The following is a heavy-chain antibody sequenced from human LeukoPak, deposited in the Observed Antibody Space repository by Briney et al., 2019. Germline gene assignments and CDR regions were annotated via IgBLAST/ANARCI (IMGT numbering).Heavy chain of an antibody. Sequence: KTSETLSLTCTVSGGSIYISNYFWAWIRQPPGKGLEWIGTISYSASTYYNPSLKSRVTILVDTSKNQFSLKLTSLTAADTAVYYCARGPSALAGFGELYTDSWGQGTLVTVSS. V-gene: IGHV4-39*07. CDR2: ISYSAST. J-gene: IGHJ5*01. CDR3: ARGPSALAGFGELYTDS. D-gene: IGHD3-10*01. CDR1: GGSIYISNYF.